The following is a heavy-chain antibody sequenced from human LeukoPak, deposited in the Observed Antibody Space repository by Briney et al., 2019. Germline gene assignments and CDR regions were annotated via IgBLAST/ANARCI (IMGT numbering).Heavy chain of an antibody. D-gene: IGHD1-26*01. CDR2: INTDGSST. CDR3: ARLQTHSGSYADTFDL. V-gene: IGHV3-74*03. J-gene: IGHJ3*01. Sequence: GGSLRLSCAASGFTFSIYWMHWVRQAPGKGLVWVSRINTDGSSTKYADSVKGRFTISRDTAKNTLYLQMNSLRAEDSAVYYCARLQTHSGSYADTFDLWGQGTMVTVSS. CDR1: GFTFSIYW.